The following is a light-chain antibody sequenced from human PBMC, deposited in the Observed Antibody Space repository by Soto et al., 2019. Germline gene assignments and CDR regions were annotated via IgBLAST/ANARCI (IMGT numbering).Light chain of an antibody. Sequence: QSALTQPASVSGSPGQSITISCTGTSSDIGTYDYVSWYQQHPGKAPKLMIYEVSNRPSGVSNRFSGSKSGNTASLTISGLQAEDEADYYCSSCNSYTSSIPINWVFGGGTKLTVL. CDR1: SSDIGTYDY. CDR2: EVS. V-gene: IGLV2-14*01. J-gene: IGLJ3*02. CDR3: SSCNSYTSSIPINWV.